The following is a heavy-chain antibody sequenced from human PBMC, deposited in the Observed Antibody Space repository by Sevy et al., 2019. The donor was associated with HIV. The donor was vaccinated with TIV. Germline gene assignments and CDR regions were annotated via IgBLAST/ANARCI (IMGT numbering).Heavy chain of an antibody. Sequence: GGSLRLSCAASGFTFNNYAMDWVRQAPGKGLEWVTGVTGSGGRTFYADSVKGRFTISRDNSKKKVYLQMNSLRAEDTAVYYCAKEVCGGSRGSFDYWGQGILVTVSS. V-gene: IGHV3-23*01. CDR3: AKEVCGGSRGSFDY. J-gene: IGHJ4*02. CDR1: GFTFNNYA. CDR2: VTGSGGRT. D-gene: IGHD2-15*01.